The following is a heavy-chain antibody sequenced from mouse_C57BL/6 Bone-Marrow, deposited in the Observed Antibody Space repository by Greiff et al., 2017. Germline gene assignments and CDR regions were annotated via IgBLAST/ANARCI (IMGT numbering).Heavy chain of an antibody. J-gene: IGHJ2*01. V-gene: IGHV1-85*01. CDR2: IYPRDGST. CDR3: AQERRQLTLGY. CDR1: GYTFTSYD. Sequence: VQLQHSGPELVKPGASVKLSCKASGYTFTSYDINWVKQRPGQGLEWIGWIYPRDGSTKYNEKFKGKATVTVDTSSSTAYMELHSLTSEDSAVYFCAQERRQLTLGYWGQGTTLTVSS. D-gene: IGHD3-2*02.